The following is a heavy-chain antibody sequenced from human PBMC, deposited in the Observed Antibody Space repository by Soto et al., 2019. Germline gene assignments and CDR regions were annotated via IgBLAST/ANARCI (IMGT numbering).Heavy chain of an antibody. CDR2: IYYSGST. V-gene: IGHV4-59*08. CDR3: ARQLSWFDP. CDR1: GDSFTSYW. J-gene: IGHJ5*02. Sequence: ESLKISCKGSGDSFTSYWIGWVRQVPGKGLEWIGYIYYSGSTNYNPSLKSRVTISVDTSKNQFSLKLSSVTAADTAVYYCARQLSWFDPWGQGTLVTVSS.